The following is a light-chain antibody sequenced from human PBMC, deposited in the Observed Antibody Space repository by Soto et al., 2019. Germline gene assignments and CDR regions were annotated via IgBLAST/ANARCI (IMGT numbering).Light chain of an antibody. V-gene: IGKV3-20*01. Sequence: EIVLTQSPGTLSLSPGERATLSCRASQSVSSSYLAWYQQKPGQAPRLLIYGASSMATGIPDRFSGSGSGTDFTLTITRLEPEDVAVYYCQQYDSSPLTYTFGQGTKLEIK. CDR1: QSVSSSY. J-gene: IGKJ2*01. CDR3: QQYDSSPLTYT. CDR2: GAS.